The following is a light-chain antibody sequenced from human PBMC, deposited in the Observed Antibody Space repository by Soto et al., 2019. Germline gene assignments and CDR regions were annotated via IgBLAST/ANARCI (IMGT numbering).Light chain of an antibody. CDR1: SSDVGGYNF. V-gene: IGLV2-14*01. CDR2: EVS. CDR3: TSYTSSSTLV. J-gene: IGLJ2*01. Sequence: QAVVTQPASVSGSPGQSITISCTESSSDVGGYNFVSWYQQHPGKAPKLMIYEVSNRPSGVSNRFSGSKSGNTASLTISGLRAEDEADYYCTSYTSSSTLVFGGGTKVTVL.